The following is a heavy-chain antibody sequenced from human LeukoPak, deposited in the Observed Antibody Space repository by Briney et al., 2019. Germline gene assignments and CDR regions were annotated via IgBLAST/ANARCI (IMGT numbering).Heavy chain of an antibody. Sequence: PSETLSLTCTVSGGSISSGGYYWSWIRQHPGKGLEWIGYIYCSGSTYYNPSLKSRVTISVDTSKNQFSLKLSSVTAADTAVYYCAREGEYYDSSGRHDAFDIWGQGTMVTVSS. V-gene: IGHV4-31*03. CDR1: GGSISSGGYY. CDR2: IYCSGST. J-gene: IGHJ3*02. CDR3: AREGEYYDSSGRHDAFDI. D-gene: IGHD3-22*01.